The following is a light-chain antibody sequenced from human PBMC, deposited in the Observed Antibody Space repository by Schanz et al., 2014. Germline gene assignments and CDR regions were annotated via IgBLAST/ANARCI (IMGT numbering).Light chain of an antibody. J-gene: IGLJ3*02. CDR2: EVS. CDR1: SSDVGSYNR. Sequence: QSALTQPPSVSGSPGQSVTISCTGTSSDVGSYNRVSWYQQPPGTAPKLMIYEVSNRPSGVPDRFSGSKSGNTASLTISGLQAEDEADYYCSSYTGSRVFGGGTKLTVL. CDR3: SSYTGSRV. V-gene: IGLV2-18*02.